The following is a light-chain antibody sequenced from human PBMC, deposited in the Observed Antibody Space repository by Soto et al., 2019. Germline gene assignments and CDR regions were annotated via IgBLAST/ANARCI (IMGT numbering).Light chain of an antibody. CDR1: QSISTY. Sequence: EIVLTQSPATLSLSPGARATLSCRASQSISTYLAWYQQKPGQPPRLLIYDVSNRATGIPARFSGSGSGTDFTLTISSLEPEDFAVYYCQQRSNWPMYTVGQGTNLDIK. CDR2: DVS. CDR3: QQRSNWPMYT. J-gene: IGKJ2*01. V-gene: IGKV3-11*01.